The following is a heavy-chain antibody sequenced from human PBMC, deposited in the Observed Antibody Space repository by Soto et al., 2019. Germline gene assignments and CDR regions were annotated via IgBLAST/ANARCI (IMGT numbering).Heavy chain of an antibody. CDR2: IYHCGST. Sequence: SETLSLTCAASAYSITSGYYWGWLRQPPGKGVEWIGSIYHCGSTYYNPSLNSRVPLSINMTNNHVSLLLNSVTAADTAVYYCARVGPWVPYYYDSSPYTFENWFDPWGQGTLVTVSS. CDR3: ARVGPWVPYYYDSSPYTFENWFDP. CDR1: AYSITSGYY. J-gene: IGHJ5*02. V-gene: IGHV4-38-2*01. D-gene: IGHD3-22*01.